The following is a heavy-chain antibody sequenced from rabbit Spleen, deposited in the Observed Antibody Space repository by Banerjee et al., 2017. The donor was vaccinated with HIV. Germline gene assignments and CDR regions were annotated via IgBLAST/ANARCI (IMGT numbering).Heavy chain of an antibody. D-gene: IGHD1-1*01. CDR2: IGTGSGRT. V-gene: IGHV1S40*01. CDR3: ARDLVAVIGWNFNL. CDR1: GVSFSSDNY. Sequence: QSLEESGGDLVKPGASLTLTCTASGVSFSSDNYICWVRQAPGKGLEWIGCIGTGSGRTYYANWAKGRFTISKTSSTTVTLQMTSLTAADTATYFCARDLVAVIGWNFNLWGPGTLVTVS. J-gene: IGHJ4*01.